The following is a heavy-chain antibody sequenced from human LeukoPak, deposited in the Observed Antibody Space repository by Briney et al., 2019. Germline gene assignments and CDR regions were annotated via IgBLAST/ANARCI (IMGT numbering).Heavy chain of an antibody. J-gene: IGHJ4*02. CDR1: GGSISSSSYS. CDR2: IYYSGST. D-gene: IGHD3-10*01. CDR3: ARLEYYYQHRFDY. V-gene: IGHV4-39*01. Sequence: SETLSLTCTVSGGSISSSSYSWGWIRQPPGKGLEWIGRIYYSGSTYYNPSLKSRVTISVDTSKNKFSLKLSSVTAADTAVYYCARLEYYYQHRFDYWGQGTLVTVSS.